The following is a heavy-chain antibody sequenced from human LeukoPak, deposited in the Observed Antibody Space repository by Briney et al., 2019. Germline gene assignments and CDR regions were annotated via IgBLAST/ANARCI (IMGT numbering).Heavy chain of an antibody. CDR3: SKSIYYDTRGSYYFDD. CDR2: IYSGGST. Sequence: TGGSLRLSCAASGFTVSTNYMSWVRQAPGKGLEWVSVIYSGGSTYYADSVKGRFTISRDTSKNTLFLQMNSLRAEDTAVYYCSKSIYYDTRGSYYFDDWGQGTLVTVSS. CDR1: GFTVSTNY. J-gene: IGHJ4*02. V-gene: IGHV3-53*01. D-gene: IGHD3-22*01.